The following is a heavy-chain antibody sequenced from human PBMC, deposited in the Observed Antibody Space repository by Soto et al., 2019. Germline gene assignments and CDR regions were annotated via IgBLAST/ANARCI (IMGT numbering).Heavy chain of an antibody. CDR3: ARVYPVVPAAILLDYYYGMDV. CDR1: GYTFTSYG. Sequence: ASVKVSYKASGYTFTSYGISWVRQAPGQGLEWMGWISAYNGNTNYAQKLQGRVTMTTDTSTSTAYMELRSLRSDDMAVYYCARVYPVVPAAILLDYYYGMDVWGQGTTVTVSS. CDR2: ISAYNGNT. V-gene: IGHV1-18*03. D-gene: IGHD2-2*01. J-gene: IGHJ6*02.